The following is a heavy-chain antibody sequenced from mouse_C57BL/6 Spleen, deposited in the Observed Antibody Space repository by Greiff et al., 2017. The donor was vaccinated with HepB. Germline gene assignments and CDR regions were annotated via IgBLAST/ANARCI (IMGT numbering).Heavy chain of an antibody. J-gene: IGHJ2*01. D-gene: IGHD2-1*01. V-gene: IGHV2-5*01. CDR3: AKMRDSYGNYFDY. Sequence: VQLQQSGPGLVQPSQSLSITCTVSGFSLTSYGVHWVRQSPGKGLEWLGVIWRGGSTDYNAAFMYRLSITKDNSKSQVFFKMNSLQADDTAIYYCAKMRDSYGNYFDYWGQGTTLTVSS. CDR1: GFSLTSYG. CDR2: IWRGGST.